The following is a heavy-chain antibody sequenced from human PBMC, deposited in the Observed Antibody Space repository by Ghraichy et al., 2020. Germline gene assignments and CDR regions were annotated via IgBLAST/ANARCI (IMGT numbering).Heavy chain of an antibody. CDR1: GGSISSYY. Sequence: SQTLSLTCTVSGGSISSYYWSWIRQPAGKGLEWIGHIYSSGSTNYNPSLKSRVTMSIDTSKNQFSLKLSSVTAADTAVYYCARSQGGGHFDIWGQVTMVTVSS. CDR3: ARSQGGGHFDI. J-gene: IGHJ3*02. V-gene: IGHV4-4*07. CDR2: IYSSGST. D-gene: IGHD3-16*01.